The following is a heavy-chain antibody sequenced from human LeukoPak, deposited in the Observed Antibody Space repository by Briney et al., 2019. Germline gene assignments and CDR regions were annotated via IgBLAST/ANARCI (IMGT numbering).Heavy chain of an antibody. CDR1: GFTFSSYA. CDR3: AKLRRVVPAADPFDY. D-gene: IGHD2-2*01. V-gene: IGHV3-23*01. J-gene: IGHJ4*02. CDR2: ISGSGGST. Sequence: GGSLRLSCAASGFTFSSYAMSWVRQAPGKGLEWVSAISGSGGSTYYADSVKGRFTISRDNSKNTLYLQMNSLRAEDTAVYYCAKLRRVVPAADPFDYWGQGTLVTVSS.